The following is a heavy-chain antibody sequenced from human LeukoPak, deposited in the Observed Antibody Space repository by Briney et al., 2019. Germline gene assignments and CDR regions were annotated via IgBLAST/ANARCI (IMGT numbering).Heavy chain of an antibody. J-gene: IGHJ4*02. D-gene: IGHD5-12*01. CDR3: ARETSGYDYPGVDY. V-gene: IGHV4-34*01. CDR2: INHSGST. CDR1: GGSFSGYY. Sequence: SETLSLTCAVYGGSFSGYYWSWIRQPPGKGLEWIGEINHSGSTNYNPSLKSRVTISVDTSKNQFSLKLSSVTAADTAVYYCARETSGYDYPGVDYWGQGTLVTVSS.